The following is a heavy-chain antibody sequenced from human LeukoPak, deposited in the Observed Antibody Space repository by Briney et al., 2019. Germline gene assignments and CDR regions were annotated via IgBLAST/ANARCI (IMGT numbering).Heavy chain of an antibody. Sequence: ASVKVSCKASGYTFTSYGISWVRQAPGQGLEWMGWISAYNGNTNYAQKLQGRVTMTTDTSTSTAYMELRSLRSDDTAVYYCARARRYSGYDQKFDYWGQGTLVTVSS. CDR1: GYTFTSYG. D-gene: IGHD5-12*01. V-gene: IGHV1-18*01. CDR3: ARARRYSGYDQKFDY. CDR2: ISAYNGNT. J-gene: IGHJ4*02.